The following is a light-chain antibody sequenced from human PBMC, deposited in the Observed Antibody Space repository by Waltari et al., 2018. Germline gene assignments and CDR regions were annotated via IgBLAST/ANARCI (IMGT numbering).Light chain of an antibody. V-gene: IGKV3-20*01. CDR3: QHYVRLPAT. CDR2: GAS. J-gene: IGKJ1*01. Sequence: EIVLTQSPGTLSLSPGERATLSCRASQSVRRALAWYQQKPGQAPRLLISGASNRATGIPDRFSGSWSGTDFSLTISSLEPEDFAVYYCQHYVRLPATFGQGTKVEIK. CDR1: QSVRRA.